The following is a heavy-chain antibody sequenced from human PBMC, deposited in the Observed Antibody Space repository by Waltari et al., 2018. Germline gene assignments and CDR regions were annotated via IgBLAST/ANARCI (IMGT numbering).Heavy chain of an antibody. V-gene: IGHV3-74*01. D-gene: IGHD5-12*01. CDR1: GFTFSSYW. Sequence: EVQRVESGGGLVQPGGSLRLSCCASGFTFSSYWMHWVRPAPGKGLVWVSRINSDGSTTGYADSVKGRFTISRDNTKNTLSLQMNSLRDEDTAVYYCAVYLRSSPFDPWGQGTLVTVSS. J-gene: IGHJ5*02. CDR3: AVYLRSSPFDP. CDR2: INSDGSTT.